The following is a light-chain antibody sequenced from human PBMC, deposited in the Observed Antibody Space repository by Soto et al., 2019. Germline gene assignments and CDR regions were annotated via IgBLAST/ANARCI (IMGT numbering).Light chain of an antibody. CDR3: QSYDGSLSG. V-gene: IGLV1-40*01. CDR1: SSNIGAGYD. J-gene: IGLJ1*01. Sequence: QAVVTQPPSVSGAPGQRVTISCTGSSSNIGAGYDGHWYQQLPGTAPKLLIYGNSNRPSGVPDRFSGSKSGTSASLAITGLQAEDEADYYCQSYDGSLSGIGTGTKLTVL. CDR2: GNS.